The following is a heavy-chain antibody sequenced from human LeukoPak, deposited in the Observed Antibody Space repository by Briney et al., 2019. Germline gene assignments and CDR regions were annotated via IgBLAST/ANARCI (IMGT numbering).Heavy chain of an antibody. J-gene: IGHJ4*02. V-gene: IGHV3-23*01. CDR3: AMALDY. Sequence: GGSLRLSCVASGFTFSSYLMNWVRQAPGKGLEWVSGISHSGSSIYYADSVKGRFTISRDNSKKTLCLQMDRLRVEDTAVYYCAMALDYWGQGTLVTVSS. CDR2: ISHSGSSI. CDR1: GFTFSSYL.